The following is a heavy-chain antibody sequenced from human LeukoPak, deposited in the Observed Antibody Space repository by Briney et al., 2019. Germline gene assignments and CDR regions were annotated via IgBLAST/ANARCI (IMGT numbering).Heavy chain of an antibody. CDR1: GFTFSNAW. Sequence: GGSLRLSCASSGFTFSNAWISWVRQAPGKGLEWVGRIKSKTDGGTADYAAPVKGRFTISRDDSKNTLYLQMNSLKTEDTAVYYCTTHLTTVVTPGLLSQGYWGQGTLVTVSS. J-gene: IGHJ4*02. CDR2: IKSKTDGGTA. V-gene: IGHV3-15*01. D-gene: IGHD4-23*01. CDR3: TTHLTTVVTPGLLSQGY.